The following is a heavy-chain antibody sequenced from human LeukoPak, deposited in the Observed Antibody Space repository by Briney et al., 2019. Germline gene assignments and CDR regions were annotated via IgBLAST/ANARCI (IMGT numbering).Heavy chain of an antibody. CDR1: GGSISSGGYY. V-gene: IGHV4-31*03. CDR3: ARGGHYGLDY. Sequence: SETLSLTCTVSGGSISSGGYYWSWIRQHPGKGLEWIGYIYYSGSTYYNPSLKSRVTISVDTSKNQFSLKLSSVTAADTAVYYCARGGHYGLDYWGQGTLVTVSS. D-gene: IGHD3-10*01. CDR2: IYYSGST. J-gene: IGHJ4*02.